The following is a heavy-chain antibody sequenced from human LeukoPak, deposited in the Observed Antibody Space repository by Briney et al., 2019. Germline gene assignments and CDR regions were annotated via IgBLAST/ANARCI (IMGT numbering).Heavy chain of an antibody. V-gene: IGHV3-23*01. CDR3: AKAQLQYCSGGSCFDAFDI. D-gene: IGHD2-15*01. Sequence: PGGSLRLSCAASGFTFSSYGMSWVRQAPGKGLEWVSAISGSGGSTYYADSVKGRFTISRDNSKNTLYLQMNSLRAEDTAVYYCAKAQLQYCSGGSCFDAFDIWGQGTMVTVSS. CDR2: ISGSGGST. J-gene: IGHJ3*02. CDR1: GFTFSSYG.